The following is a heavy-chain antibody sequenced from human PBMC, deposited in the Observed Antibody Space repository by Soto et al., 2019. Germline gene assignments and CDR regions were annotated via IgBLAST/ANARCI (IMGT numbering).Heavy chain of an antibody. CDR1: GGSVYSTSYY. J-gene: IGHJ4*02. Sequence: QLQLQESGPGLLKPLETLSLTCSVSGGSVYSTSYYWGWIRQPPGKGLEWVGHIFYGGSTYYNPSLESRVAISVDTSKNQVSLRLTSVTAADTAVYYCARRLASGSPYFDYWGQGTLVTVSS. D-gene: IGHD3-10*01. CDR2: IFYGGST. CDR3: ARRLASGSPYFDY. V-gene: IGHV4-39*01.